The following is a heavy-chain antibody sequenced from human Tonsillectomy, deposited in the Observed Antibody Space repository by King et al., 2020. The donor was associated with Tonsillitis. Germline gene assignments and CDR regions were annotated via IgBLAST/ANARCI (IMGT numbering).Heavy chain of an antibody. CDR1: GYTFTGYY. CDR3: ARCDIVVVPAAETLYYYYYGMDV. CDR2: INPNSGGT. J-gene: IGHJ6*02. Sequence: VQLVESGAEVKKPGASVKVSCKASGYTFTGYYMHWVRQAPGQGLEWMGWINPNSGGTNYAQKFQGRVTMTRDTCISTAYMELSRLRSDNTAVYYCARCDIVVVPAAETLYYYYYGMDVWGQGTTVTVSS. D-gene: IGHD2-2*01. V-gene: IGHV1-2*02.